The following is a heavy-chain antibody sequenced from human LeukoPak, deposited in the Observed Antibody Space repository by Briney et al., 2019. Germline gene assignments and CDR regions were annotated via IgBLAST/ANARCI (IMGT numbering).Heavy chain of an antibody. V-gene: IGHV3-23*01. D-gene: IGHD6-19*01. CDR1: GFTFSSYA. J-gene: IGHJ4*02. CDR3: AKDHSIAVAGLFDY. Sequence: PGGSLRLPCAASGFTFSSYAMSWVRQAPGKGLEWVSAISGSGGSTYYADSVKGRFTISRDNSKNTLYLQMNSLRAEDTAVYYCAKDHSIAVAGLFDYWGQGTLVTVSS. CDR2: ISGSGGST.